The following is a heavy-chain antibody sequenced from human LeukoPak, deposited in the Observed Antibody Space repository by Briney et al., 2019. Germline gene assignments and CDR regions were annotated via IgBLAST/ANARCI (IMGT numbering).Heavy chain of an antibody. D-gene: IGHD6-13*01. Sequence: SETLSLTCTVSGGSISSYYWSWIRQPPGKGLEWIGYIYYSGSTNYNPSLKSRVTISVDTSKNQFSLKLSSVTAADTAVYYCARGPSYSSSWYLDYWGQGTLVTVSS. CDR2: IYYSGST. CDR1: GGSISSYY. CDR3: ARGPSYSSSWYLDY. J-gene: IGHJ4*02. V-gene: IGHV4-59*01.